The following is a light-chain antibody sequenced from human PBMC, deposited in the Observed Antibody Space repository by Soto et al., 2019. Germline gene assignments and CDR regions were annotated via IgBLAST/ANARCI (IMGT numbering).Light chain of an antibody. CDR1: SGHINYA. V-gene: IGLV4-69*01. Sequence: QSVLTQSPSASASLGASVKLTCTLSSGHINYAIAWHQQQPEKGPRYLMKLNSDGSHSKGDGIPDRFSGSTSGAERYLTISSLQSEDEADYYCQAWDTGLVFGGGTQLTVL. CDR3: QAWDTGLV. CDR2: LNSDGSH. J-gene: IGLJ2*01.